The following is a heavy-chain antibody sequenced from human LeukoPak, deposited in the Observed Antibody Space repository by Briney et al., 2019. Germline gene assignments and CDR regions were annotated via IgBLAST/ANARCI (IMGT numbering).Heavy chain of an antibody. CDR3: AKGTVGFLEWSQRGSFDY. D-gene: IGHD3-3*01. V-gene: IGHV3-23*01. J-gene: IGHJ4*02. CDR2: ISRTVENT. Sequence: PGGSLRLSCTASGFTFSTYAMNWVRQAPGKGLECVSSISRTVENTYYAHSVRGRFTIYRDNYKNKVHLQINSLRGDDTAVYHCAKGTVGFLEWSQRGSFDYWGQGALVTVSS. CDR1: GFTFSTYA.